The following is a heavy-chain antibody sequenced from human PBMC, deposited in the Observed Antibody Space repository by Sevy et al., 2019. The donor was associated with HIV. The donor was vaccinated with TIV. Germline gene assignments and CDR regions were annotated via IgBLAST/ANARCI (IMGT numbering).Heavy chain of an antibody. CDR3: ARVGGNLAAADRYDY. D-gene: IGHD6-13*01. J-gene: IGHJ4*02. V-gene: IGHV3-74*01. CDR2: INSDGSST. Sequence: LSLTCAASGFTFSSYWMHWVRQAPGKGLVWVSRINSDGSSTSYADSVKGRFTISRDNAKNTLYLQMNSLRAEDTAVYYCARVGGNLAAADRYDYWGQGTMVTVSS. CDR1: GFTFSSYW.